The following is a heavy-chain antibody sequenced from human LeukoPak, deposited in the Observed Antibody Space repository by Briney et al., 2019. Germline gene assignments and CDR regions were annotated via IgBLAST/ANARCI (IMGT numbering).Heavy chain of an antibody. V-gene: IGHV3-15*01. CDR2: IKSKTDDGTT. CDR1: AFTFSNAW. J-gene: IGHJ4*02. Sequence: GVGLRLSCAASAFTFSNAWMNWVRQAPGKGRKWVGHIKSKTDDGTTDYAAPVKGRFTISRDDSKNTLYLQMNSLKTEDTAVYYCTARYFDYWGQGTLVTVSS. CDR3: TARYFDY.